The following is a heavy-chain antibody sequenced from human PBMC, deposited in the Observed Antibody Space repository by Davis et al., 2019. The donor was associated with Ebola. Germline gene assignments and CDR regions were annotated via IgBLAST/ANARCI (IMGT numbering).Heavy chain of an antibody. J-gene: IGHJ6*02. V-gene: IGHV4-59*01. CDR2: IYHSESS. CDR3: ARDSRWLVPGTYYYYGMDV. D-gene: IGHD6-19*01. CDR1: GGSISSSY. Sequence: SETLSLTCTVSGGSISSSYWSWIRQPPGKGLEWIGYIYHSESSNYNPSLKSRVTLSVDTSTNHFSLKLSSVTAADTAVYYCARDSRWLVPGTYYYYGMDVWGQGTTVTVSS.